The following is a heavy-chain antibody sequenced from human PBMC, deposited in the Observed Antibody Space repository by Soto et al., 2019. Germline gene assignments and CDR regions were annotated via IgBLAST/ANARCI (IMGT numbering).Heavy chain of an antibody. CDR1: GYTFTSYG. D-gene: IGHD2-15*01. CDR3: ARESSGGSAISSYNYYYYGMDV. V-gene: IGHV1-18*04. CDR2: ISAYNGNT. Sequence: APVKVSCKASGYTFTSYGISWVRQAPGQGLEWMGWISAYNGNTNYAQKLQGRVTMTTDTSTSTAYMELRSLRSDDTAAYYCARESSGGSAISSYNYYYYGMDVWGEGTTVTVSS. J-gene: IGHJ6*04.